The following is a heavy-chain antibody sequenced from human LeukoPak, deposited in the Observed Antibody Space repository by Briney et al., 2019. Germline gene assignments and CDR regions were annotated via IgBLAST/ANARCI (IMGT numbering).Heavy chain of an antibody. Sequence: PGGSLRLSCAASGFTFSSYAMSWVRQAPGKGLEWVSAISGSGGSTYYADSVKGRFTISRDNSKNTLYLQMNSLRAEDTAVYYCAKYVREGIAVSRNYNWFDPWGQGTLVTVSS. CDR2: ISGSGGST. CDR1: GFTFSSYA. D-gene: IGHD6-19*01. V-gene: IGHV3-23*01. J-gene: IGHJ5*02. CDR3: AKYVREGIAVSRNYNWFDP.